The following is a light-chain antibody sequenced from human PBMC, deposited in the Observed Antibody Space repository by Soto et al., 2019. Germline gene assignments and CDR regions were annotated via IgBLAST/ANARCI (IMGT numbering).Light chain of an antibody. CDR3: LQDYSYPLT. V-gene: IGKV1-6*01. CDR2: AAS. CDR1: QGIRND. Sequence: AIQMTQSPSSLSASVGDRVTITCRASQGIRNDLGWYQQKPGKAPKLLIYAASSLQSGGPSRFSGTASGTDFTLTISSLQPEDFATYYCLQDYSYPLTFDGGTKVEI. J-gene: IGKJ4*01.